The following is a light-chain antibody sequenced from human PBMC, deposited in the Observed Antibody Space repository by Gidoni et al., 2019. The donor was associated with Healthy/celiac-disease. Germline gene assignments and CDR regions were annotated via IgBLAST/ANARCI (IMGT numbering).Light chain of an antibody. Sequence: QSALAQPASVSGSPGQSITISCTGTTSDVGSYNYVSWYQQHPGKAPRLLIFEVTNRPSRVSYRFSGSKSGTTASLTISGLQTEDEADYYCSSFTRTNTVVFGGGTKLTVL. CDR2: EVT. V-gene: IGLV2-14*01. CDR1: TSDVGSYNY. J-gene: IGLJ3*02. CDR3: SSFTRTNTVV.